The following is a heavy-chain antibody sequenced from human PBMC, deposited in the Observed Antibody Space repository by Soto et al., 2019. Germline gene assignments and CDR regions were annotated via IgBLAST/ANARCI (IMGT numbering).Heavy chain of an antibody. CDR3: ARHVSGSYYDDY. D-gene: IGHD1-26*01. CDR2: ITYSGST. CDR1: GGSFSGYY. Sequence: QVQLQQWGAGLLKPSETLSLTCGVYGGSFSGYYWSWFRQPPGKGLEWIGEITYSGSTTYNPSLKSRVTISVDTSKNQFSLRLSSVTAADTAVYYCARHVSGSYYDDYWGQGSLVTVSS. V-gene: IGHV4-34*01. J-gene: IGHJ4*02.